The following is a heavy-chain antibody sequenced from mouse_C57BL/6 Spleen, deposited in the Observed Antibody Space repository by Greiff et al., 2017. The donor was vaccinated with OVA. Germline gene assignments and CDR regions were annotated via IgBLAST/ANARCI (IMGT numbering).Heavy chain of an antibody. CDR3: ARKFPDAMDY. CDR2: ISNGGGST. Sequence: EVKLMESGGGLVQPGGSLKLSCAASGFTFSDYYMYWVRQTPEKRLEWVAYISNGGGSTYYPDTVKGRFTISRDNAKNTLYLQMSSLKSEDTALYYCARKFPDAMDYWGQGTSVTVSS. J-gene: IGHJ4*01. CDR1: GFTFSDYY. V-gene: IGHV5-12*01.